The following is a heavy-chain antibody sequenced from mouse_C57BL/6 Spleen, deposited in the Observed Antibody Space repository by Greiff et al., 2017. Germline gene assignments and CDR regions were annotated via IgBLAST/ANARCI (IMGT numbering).Heavy chain of an antibody. CDR2: IWGVGST. CDR1: GFSFTRYG. V-gene: IGHV2-6*01. Sequence: QVQLKESGPGLVAPSQSLSITCNVSGFSFTRYGVDWVRQSPGKGLEWLGGIWGVGSTTYNSALKSRLSISKDNSTSLVFLKMNSLQTDDTAMYYCASGGVYDYAERFAYWGQGTLVTVSA. CDR3: ASGGVYDYAERFAY. D-gene: IGHD2-4*01. J-gene: IGHJ3*01.